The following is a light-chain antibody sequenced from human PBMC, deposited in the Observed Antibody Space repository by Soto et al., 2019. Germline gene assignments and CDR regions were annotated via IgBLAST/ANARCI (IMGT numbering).Light chain of an antibody. Sequence: DIQMTQSPSSLSASVGDRVTITCQASQHISHYLNWYQQKPGEAPKLLIYDASNLKTGVRSRFSGGGSGTQFTFTINSRHPEDIAVYYCQQYDNFPITCGPGTKVDIK. CDR3: QQYDNFPIT. CDR2: DAS. CDR1: QHISHY. J-gene: IGKJ3*01. V-gene: IGKV1-33*01.